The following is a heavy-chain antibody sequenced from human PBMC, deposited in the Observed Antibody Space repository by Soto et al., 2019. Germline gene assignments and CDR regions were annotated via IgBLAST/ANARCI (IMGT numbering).Heavy chain of an antibody. V-gene: IGHV4-39*01. J-gene: IGHJ4*02. CDR2: IYYSGST. Sequence: PSETLSLTCTVSGGSISSSSYYWGWIRQPPGKGLEWIGSIYYSGSTYYNPSLKSRVTISVDTSKNQFSLKLSSVTAADTAVYYCARASRDCSGGSCHYFDDWGQGTLVTVSS. D-gene: IGHD2-15*01. CDR1: GGSISSSSYY. CDR3: ARASRDCSGGSCHYFDD.